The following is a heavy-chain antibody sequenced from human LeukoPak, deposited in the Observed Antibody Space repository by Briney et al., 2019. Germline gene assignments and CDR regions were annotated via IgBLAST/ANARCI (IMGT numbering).Heavy chain of an antibody. V-gene: IGHV3-30-3*01. CDR1: GFTFSGYA. CDR2: ISYDGSNK. Sequence: PGGSLRLSCAASGFTFSGYAMHWVRQAPGKGLEWVAVISYDGSNKYYADSVKGRFTISRDNSKNTLYLQMNSLRAEDTAVYYCASGITMDVWGQGTTVTVSS. D-gene: IGHD3-10*01. J-gene: IGHJ6*02. CDR3: ASGITMDV.